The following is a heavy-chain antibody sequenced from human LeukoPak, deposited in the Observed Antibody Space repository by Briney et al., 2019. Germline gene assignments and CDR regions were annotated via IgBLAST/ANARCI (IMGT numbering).Heavy chain of an antibody. J-gene: IGHJ3*02. CDR2: ISSSSRYI. CDR3: VINGYPYAFHI. V-gene: IGHV3-21*01. CDR1: GITLTTYS. Sequence: PGGSLRLSCAASGITLTTYSINWVRQAPGKGLEWVSSISSSSRYIYYADSVKGRFTISRDNAKNSVYLQMNSLRAEDTGVFYCVINGYPYAFHIWGQGTRVTVSS. D-gene: IGHD5-24*01.